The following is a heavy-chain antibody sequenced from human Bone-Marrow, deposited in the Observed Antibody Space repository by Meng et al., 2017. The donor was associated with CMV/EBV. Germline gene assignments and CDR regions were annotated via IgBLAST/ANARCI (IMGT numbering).Heavy chain of an antibody. CDR2: VNPNSGGT. D-gene: IGHD2/OR15-2a*01. V-gene: IGHV1-2*02. J-gene: IGHJ4*02. Sequence: ASVKVSCKATGYTFSGHYLHWVRQAPGKGLEWMGWVNPNSGGTNYAQKFQTRVTMTRDMSISTSYMELRRLTSDDTALYFCAREFYFHGSNYYPHYFDSWGQATLVTVSS. CDR1: GYTFSGHY. CDR3: AREFYFHGSNYYPHYFDS.